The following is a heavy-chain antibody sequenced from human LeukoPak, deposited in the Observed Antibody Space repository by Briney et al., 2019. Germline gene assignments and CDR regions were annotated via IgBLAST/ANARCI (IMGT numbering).Heavy chain of an antibody. Sequence: GESLKISCKGSGYSFTSYWIGWVRQMPGKGLEWMGIIYPGDSDTRYSPSFQGQVTISANKSISTAYLQWSSLKASDTAMYYCARNADYGDYVGSFDYWGQGTLVTVSS. CDR3: ARNADYGDYVGSFDY. D-gene: IGHD4-17*01. V-gene: IGHV5-51*01. J-gene: IGHJ4*02. CDR2: IYPGDSDT. CDR1: GYSFTSYW.